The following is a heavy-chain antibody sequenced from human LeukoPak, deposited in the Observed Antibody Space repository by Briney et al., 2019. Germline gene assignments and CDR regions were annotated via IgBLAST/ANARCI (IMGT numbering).Heavy chain of an antibody. CDR1: GGTFISYA. D-gene: IGHD3-16*02. Sequence: GASVNVSCKASGGTFISYAISWVRQAPGQGLEWMGGIIPIFGTANYAQKFQGRVTITADESTSTAYMELSSLRSEDTAVYYCAYVFSGSYRYLYYFDYWGQGTLVTVSS. J-gene: IGHJ4*02. CDR3: AYVFSGSYRYLYYFDY. CDR2: IIPIFGTA. V-gene: IGHV1-69*13.